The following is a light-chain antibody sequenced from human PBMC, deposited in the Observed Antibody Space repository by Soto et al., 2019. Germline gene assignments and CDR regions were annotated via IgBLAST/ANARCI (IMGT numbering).Light chain of an antibody. CDR1: QSFRNC. Sequence: EVVLTQSPATMSLSPGERATLSCRASQSFRNCFAWYQQKPGQAPRLLIYDVSKRAPGIPAGFSGGGSGTDFTLTISSLEPEDFAVYYCQQCSIWPPITFGQGTRLEIK. CDR2: DVS. J-gene: IGKJ5*01. V-gene: IGKV3-11*01. CDR3: QQCSIWPPIT.